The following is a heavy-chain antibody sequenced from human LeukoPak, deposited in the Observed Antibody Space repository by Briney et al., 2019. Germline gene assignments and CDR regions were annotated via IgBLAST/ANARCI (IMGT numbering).Heavy chain of an antibody. CDR3: ARARAVASYFQH. V-gene: IGHV4-59*01. CDR2: IYYSGST. Sequence: KPSETLSLTCTVSGGSISSYYWSWIRQPPGKGLEWVGYIYYSGSTNYNPSLKSRVTISVDTSKSQFSLKRSSVTAADTAVYYCARARAVASYFQHWGQGTLVTVSS. J-gene: IGHJ1*01. D-gene: IGHD6-19*01. CDR1: GGSISSYY.